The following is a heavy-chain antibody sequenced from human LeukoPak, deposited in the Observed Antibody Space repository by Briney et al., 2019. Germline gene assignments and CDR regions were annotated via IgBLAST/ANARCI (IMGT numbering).Heavy chain of an antibody. V-gene: IGHV3-30*18. CDR3: AKATQYYYDSSGYWYYFDY. D-gene: IGHD3-22*01. J-gene: IGHJ4*02. CDR1: GFTFSSYG. Sequence: GGSLRLSCAASGFTFSSYGMHWVRQAPGKGLEWVAVISYDGSNKYYADSVKGRFTISRDNSKNTLYLQMNSLRAEDTAVYYCAKATQYYYDSSGYWYYFDYWGQGTLVTVSS. CDR2: ISYDGSNK.